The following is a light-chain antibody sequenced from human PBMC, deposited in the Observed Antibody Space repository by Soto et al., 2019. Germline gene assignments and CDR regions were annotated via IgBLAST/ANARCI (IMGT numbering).Light chain of an antibody. CDR2: GAS. Sequence: EIVLTQSPGTLSLSPGERATLSCRASQSVSSNYLAWYQQKPGQAPRLLVYGASSRATGVADRFSCSGSGTDFTLSISRLEPEDFAVYYCQQYGNSLFTFGPGTKVDFK. CDR3: QQYGNSLFT. V-gene: IGKV3-20*01. CDR1: QSVSSNY. J-gene: IGKJ3*01.